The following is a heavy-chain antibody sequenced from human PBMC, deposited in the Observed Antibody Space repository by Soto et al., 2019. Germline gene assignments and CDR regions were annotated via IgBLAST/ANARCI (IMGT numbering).Heavy chain of an antibody. CDR2: IDQDGRAA. Sequence: GSLRLSCVTSGFRFSSHWLSWVLQAPGKGLEWVANIDQDGRAAYFVDSVKGRFTVSRDNSKISLYLQMNNLRAEDTAVFYCARASRSGNTGFALDYWGRGALVTVSS. CDR3: ARASRSGNTGFALDY. J-gene: IGHJ4*02. V-gene: IGHV3-7*01. D-gene: IGHD1-7*01. CDR1: GFRFSSHW.